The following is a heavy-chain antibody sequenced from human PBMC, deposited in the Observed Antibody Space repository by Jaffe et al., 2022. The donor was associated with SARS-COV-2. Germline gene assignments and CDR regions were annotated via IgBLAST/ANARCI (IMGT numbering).Heavy chain of an antibody. Sequence: EVQLVESGGGLVQPGRSLRLSCAASGFTFGDYAMHWVRQAPGKGLEWVSGINWNSGAIVYADSVKGRFTISRDNAKNSLYLEMNSLRAEDTALYFCTRDLRGSSVRTGWFDPWGQGTLVTVSS. D-gene: IGHD2-15*01. CDR3: TRDLRGSSVRTGWFDP. J-gene: IGHJ5*02. CDR1: GFTFGDYA. CDR2: INWNSGAI. V-gene: IGHV3-9*01.